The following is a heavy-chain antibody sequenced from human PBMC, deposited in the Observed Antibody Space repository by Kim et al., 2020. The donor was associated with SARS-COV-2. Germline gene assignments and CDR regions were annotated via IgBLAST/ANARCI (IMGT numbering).Heavy chain of an antibody. D-gene: IGHD4-17*01. CDR2: ITTSGGTT. J-gene: IGHJ4*02. CDR1: GFTFSSSG. V-gene: IGHV3-23*01. Sequence: GGSLRLSCAASGFTFSSSGMTWVRQAPGKGLKWVSAITTSGGTTYYADSVKGRFTISRDNSMNTLYLHMNSLRAEDTAVYYCATAANYGFGYWGQGTLVT. CDR3: ATAANYGFGY.